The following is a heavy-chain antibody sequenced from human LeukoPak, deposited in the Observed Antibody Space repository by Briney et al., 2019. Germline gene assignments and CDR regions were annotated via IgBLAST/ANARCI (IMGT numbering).Heavy chain of an antibody. CDR3: GKDERIAKLQPHDD. CDR2: ISGSGGST. D-gene: IGHD4-23*01. CDR1: GFTSSSYA. J-gene: IGHJ4*02. V-gene: IGHV3-23*01. Sequence: PRGSLRLSCAASGFTSSSYAICWVGQAPGKGLEWVSAISGSGGSTYYADSVKGRFTISRDNSKNTLYLQMNSLRAGLTAVYYMGKDERIAKLQPHDDWLERTEVTVSS.